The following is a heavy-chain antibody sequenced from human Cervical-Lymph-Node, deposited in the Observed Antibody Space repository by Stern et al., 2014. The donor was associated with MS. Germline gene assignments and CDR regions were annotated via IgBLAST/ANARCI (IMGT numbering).Heavy chain of an antibody. V-gene: IGHV1-3*01. CDR1: GYTFTSYA. CDR2: IPPGNGNT. CDR3: ARSIAGYGDFYHGAFDI. D-gene: IGHD4-17*01. J-gene: IGHJ3*02. Sequence: VQLVESGAEVKKPGASVTISCKASGYTFTSYAIHWVRPAPGQRLERMGRIPPGNGNTRYSQKFQDRVTMTRDTSASTAYVELSGLRSEDTAVYYCARSIAGYGDFYHGAFDIWGQGTVVTVSS.